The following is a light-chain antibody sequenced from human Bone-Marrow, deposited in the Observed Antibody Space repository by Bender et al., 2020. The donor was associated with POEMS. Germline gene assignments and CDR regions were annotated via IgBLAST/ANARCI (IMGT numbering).Light chain of an antibody. CDR3: SSHTSSNIL. Sequence: QSVLTQPPSLSGAPGQRVTISCSGSTSNVGTNSVNWYQQLPRTAPKLLIYSDNQRPSGVPDRFSGSKSGTSASLTISGLQAEDEAHYYCSSHTSSNILFGGGTMLTVL. CDR1: TSNVGTNS. V-gene: IGLV1-44*01. CDR2: SDN. J-gene: IGLJ2*01.